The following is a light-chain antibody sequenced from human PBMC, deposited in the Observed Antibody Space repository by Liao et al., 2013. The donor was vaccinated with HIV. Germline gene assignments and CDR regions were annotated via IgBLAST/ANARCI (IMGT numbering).Light chain of an antibody. J-gene: IGLJ1*01. Sequence: SYEVTQPPSVSVSPGQTASITCSGDKLGDKYVCWYQQKPGQSPVLVIYQDNKRPFGIPERFSGSNSGNTATLTISGTQPIDEGDYYCQAWDPNTLFVFGPGTKVTVL. CDR2: QDN. V-gene: IGLV3-1*01. CDR3: QAWDPNTLFV. CDR1: KLGDKY.